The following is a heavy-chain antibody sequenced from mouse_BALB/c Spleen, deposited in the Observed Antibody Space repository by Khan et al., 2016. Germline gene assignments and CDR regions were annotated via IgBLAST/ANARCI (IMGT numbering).Heavy chain of an antibody. CDR3: ARWGLRWYFYV. CDR2: TSTYSGDT. J-gene: IGHJ1*01. V-gene: IGHV1S137*01. D-gene: IGHD2-2*01. Sequence: QVQLKESGPELVRPGVSVKISCKGSGYTFTDYALHWVKQSHTQSLVWIGITSTYSGDTNFNQKFKGKATMTVDKSSSTAYMELARLTSEDSAIYYCARWGLRWYFYVWGAGTTVTVSS. CDR1: GYTFTDYA.